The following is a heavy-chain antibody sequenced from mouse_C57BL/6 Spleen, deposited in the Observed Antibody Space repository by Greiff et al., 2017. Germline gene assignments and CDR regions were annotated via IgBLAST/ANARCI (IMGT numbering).Heavy chain of an antibody. CDR1: GFTFSDYG. J-gene: IGHJ3*01. D-gene: IGHD1-1*01. CDR2: ISSGSITI. V-gene: IGHV5-17*01. Sequence: EVMLVESGGGLVKPGGSLKLSCAASGFTFSDYGMHWVRQAPEKGLEWVAYISSGSITIYYADTVKGRFTISRDNAKNTLFLQMTSLRSEDTAMYFCAREFITSVVAPGFAYWGQGTLVTVSA. CDR3: AREFITSVVAPGFAY.